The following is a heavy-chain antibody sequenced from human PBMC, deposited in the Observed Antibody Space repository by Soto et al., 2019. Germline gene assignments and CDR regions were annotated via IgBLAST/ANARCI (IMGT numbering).Heavy chain of an antibody. Sequence: QVQLVESGGGLVKPGGSLRLSCAASGFTFSDYYMSWIRQAPGKGLEWVSYISSSSSYTNYADSVKGRFTISRDNAKNSXXLXMXXLRAEDTAVYYCARALWPSSSWSFGAYYYSYGMDVWGQGTTVTVSS. CDR3: ARALWPSSSWSFGAYYYSYGMDV. CDR1: GFTFSDYY. D-gene: IGHD6-13*01. CDR2: ISSSSSYT. J-gene: IGHJ6*02. V-gene: IGHV3-11*05.